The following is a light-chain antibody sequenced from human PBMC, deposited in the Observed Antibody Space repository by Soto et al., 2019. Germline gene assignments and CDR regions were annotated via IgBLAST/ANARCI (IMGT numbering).Light chain of an antibody. CDR1: QSISSY. Sequence: DIQMTQSPSSLSASVGDRITITCRASQSISSYLNWYQQKPGKAPKLLIYAASSLQSGVPSRFSGSGSGTDFTLTISSLQPEDFATYYGQQSYSTPYTSGQGTKLEIK. CDR2: AAS. J-gene: IGKJ2*01. CDR3: QQSYSTPYT. V-gene: IGKV1-39*01.